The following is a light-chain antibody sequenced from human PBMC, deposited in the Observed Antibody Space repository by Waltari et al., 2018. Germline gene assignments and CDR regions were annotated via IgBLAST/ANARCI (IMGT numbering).Light chain of an antibody. V-gene: IGLV8-61*01. Sequence: QTVVTQEPSFSVSPGGTVTLTCGLISGSVSTNFYPTWYQQTPGQAPRTLLYSTNTRSSGVPDRFSGSIRGNKAALTITGAQADDESDYYCVLYMGSGISVFGGGTKLTVL. CDR3: VLYMGSGISV. J-gene: IGLJ3*02. CDR2: STN. CDR1: SGSVSTNFY.